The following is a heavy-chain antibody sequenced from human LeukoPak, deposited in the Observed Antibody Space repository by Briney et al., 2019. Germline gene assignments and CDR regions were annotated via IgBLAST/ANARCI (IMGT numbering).Heavy chain of an antibody. V-gene: IGHV4-39*07. CDR2: IYYSGST. D-gene: IGHD4-17*01. J-gene: IGHJ6*02. Sequence: PSETLSLTCTVSGGSISSSSYYWGWIRQPPGKGLEWIGSIYYSGSTYYNPSLKSRVTISVDKSKNQFSLKLSSVTAADTAVYYCAREGLDGDGMDVWGQGTTVTVSS. CDR1: GGSISSSSYY. CDR3: AREGLDGDGMDV.